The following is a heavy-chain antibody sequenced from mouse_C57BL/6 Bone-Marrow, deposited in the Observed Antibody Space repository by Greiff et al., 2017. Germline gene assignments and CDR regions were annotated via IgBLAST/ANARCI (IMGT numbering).Heavy chain of an antibody. CDR2: IDPENGDT. J-gene: IGHJ2*01. Sequence: EVQGVESGAELVRPGASVKLSCTASGFNIKDDYMHWVKQRPEQGLEWIGWIDPENGDTEYASKFQGKATITADTSSNTAYLQLSSLTSEDTAVYYCTPRLYYFDYWGQGTTLTVSS. CDR1: GFNIKDDY. CDR3: TPRLYYFDY. V-gene: IGHV14-4*01.